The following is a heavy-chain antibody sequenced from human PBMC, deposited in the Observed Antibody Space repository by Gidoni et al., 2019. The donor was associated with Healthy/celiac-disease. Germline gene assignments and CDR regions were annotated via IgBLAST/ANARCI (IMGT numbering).Heavy chain of an antibody. Sequence: EVQLLESGGGLVQPGGSLRLSCAASGFTFSSYAMSWVRQAPGKGLEWVSAISGSGGSTYYADSVKGRFTISRDNSKNTLYLQMNSLRAEDTAVYYCAKGVDYGDYEAYYYYYMDVWGKGTTVTVSS. CDR2: ISGSGGST. D-gene: IGHD4-17*01. CDR1: GFTFSSYA. J-gene: IGHJ6*03. V-gene: IGHV3-23*01. CDR3: AKGVDYGDYEAYYYYYMDV.